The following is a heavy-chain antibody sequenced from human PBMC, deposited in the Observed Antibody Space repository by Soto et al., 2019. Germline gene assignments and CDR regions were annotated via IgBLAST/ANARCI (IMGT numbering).Heavy chain of an antibody. J-gene: IGHJ4*02. CDR1: LASIRNYS. V-gene: IGHV4-4*07. D-gene: IGHD1-1*01. Sequence: SETLSLTSTVSLASIRNYSWSWIRQPAGKGLDWIGRVSNSGYTNYNPSLKSRVTMSADTSKNQFSLKMTSVTAADTAVYYCARATGTTGYFDYWGQGTLVTGSS. CDR2: VSNSGYT. CDR3: ARATGTTGYFDY.